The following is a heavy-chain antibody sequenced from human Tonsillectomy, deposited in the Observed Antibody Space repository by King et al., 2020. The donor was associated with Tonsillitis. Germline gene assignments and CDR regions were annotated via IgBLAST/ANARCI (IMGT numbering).Heavy chain of an antibody. CDR2: SSGGDGST. CDR3: ARSYCRGTSCYSPFDY. CDR1: VFTFSSYA. J-gene: IGHJ4*02. D-gene: IGHD2-2*01. V-gene: IGHV3-23*04. Sequence: VQRVESGGGLVQPGGSLRLSCAASVFTFSSYAMSWVRHAPGKGLEWVSASSGGDGSTYYTDSVKGRFTISRDNSKNTLYLQMSSLRVEDTAIYYCARSYCRGTSCYSPFDYWGQGTLVTVSS.